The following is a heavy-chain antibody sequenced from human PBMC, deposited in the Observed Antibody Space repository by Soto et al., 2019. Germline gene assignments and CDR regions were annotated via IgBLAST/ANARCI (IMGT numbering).Heavy chain of an antibody. D-gene: IGHD2-15*01. CDR3: ARDSDRRGGSSYVGPYRDV. Sequence: QVQLVESGGGVVQPGRSLRLSCTASGFRFSNYGMHWVRQAPGKGLEWVAVIWNDGSNRYYADSVKGRFTISRENSKNTPRLQRNSRRAEDTAVYYGARDSDRRGGSSYVGPYRDVWGKGTTVTVSS. CDR1: GFRFSNYG. V-gene: IGHV3-33*01. CDR2: IWNDGSNR. J-gene: IGHJ6*03.